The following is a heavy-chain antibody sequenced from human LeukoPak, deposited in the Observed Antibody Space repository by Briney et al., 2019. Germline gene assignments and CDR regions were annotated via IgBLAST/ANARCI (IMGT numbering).Heavy chain of an antibody. CDR2: IYYSGST. D-gene: IGHD3-10*01. CDR3: ARKDYYGSGSYWD. CDR1: GGSISSGDYY. J-gene: IGHJ4*02. Sequence: SETLSLTCTVSGGSISSGDYYWSWIRQPPGKGLVWIGYIYYSGSTYYNPSLKSRVTISVDTSKNQFSLKLSSVTAADTAVYYCARKDYYGSGSYWDWGQGTLVTVSS. V-gene: IGHV4-30-4*01.